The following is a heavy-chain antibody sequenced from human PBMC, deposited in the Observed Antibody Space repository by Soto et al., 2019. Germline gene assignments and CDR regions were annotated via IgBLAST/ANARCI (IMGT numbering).Heavy chain of an antibody. J-gene: IGHJ5*02. CDR3: ARGAHYYDRSAYYGS. V-gene: IGHV3-21*01. Sequence: EVQLVESGGGLVKPGGSLRLSCAASGFTFSSYSMNWVRQAPGKGLEWVSSITGSSSYIYYADSVKGRFTITRDNANNSLYLQINSMSSADTAVYYCARGAHYYDRSAYYGSWGQGTLVTVSS. CDR1: GFTFSSYS. D-gene: IGHD3-22*01. CDR2: ITGSSSYI.